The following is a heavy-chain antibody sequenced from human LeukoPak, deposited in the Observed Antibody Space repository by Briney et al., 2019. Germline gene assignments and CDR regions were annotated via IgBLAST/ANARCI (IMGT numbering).Heavy chain of an antibody. J-gene: IGHJ4*02. V-gene: IGHV4-59*01. D-gene: IGHD6-13*01. CDR3: ARGVYIAAAQYGY. CDR2: IYYSGTT. Sequence: SETLSLTCPFSGGSISSYHWNWIRQPPGKGLEGVGYIYYSGTTNDNPSLKSRVTISVDTSKNQFSLKLSSVTAADTAVYYCARGVYIAAAQYGYWGQGTLVTVSS. CDR1: GGSISSYH.